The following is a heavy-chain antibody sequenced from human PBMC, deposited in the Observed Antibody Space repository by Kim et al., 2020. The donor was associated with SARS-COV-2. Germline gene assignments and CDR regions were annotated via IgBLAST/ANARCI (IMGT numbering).Heavy chain of an antibody. D-gene: IGHD2-15*01. CDR2: VYHSGST. J-gene: IGHJ4*02. CDR1: GVSITSHY. V-gene: IGHV4-59*11. CDR3: PREGYFDGGSFFFDY. Sequence: SETLSLTCTVSGVSITSHYWTWIRQPPGKGLEWIGFVYHSGSTNYNPSLKSRVTMSVETSKNQFSLQLTSMTAADTAIYYCPREGYFDGGSFFFDYWGQG.